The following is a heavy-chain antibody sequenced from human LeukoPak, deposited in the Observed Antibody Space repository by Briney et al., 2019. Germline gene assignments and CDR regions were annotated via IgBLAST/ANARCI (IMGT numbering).Heavy chain of an antibody. D-gene: IGHD6-13*01. V-gene: IGHV1-69*13. J-gene: IGHJ5*02. CDR1: GGTFSSYA. Sequence: ASVNVSFKASGGTFSSYAISWVRQAPGQGLEWMGGIIPIFGTANYAQKFQGGVTITADESTSTAYMELSSLRSEDTAVYYCARDQAYIAAAGTGWSWFDPWGQGTLVTVSS. CDR3: ARDQAYIAAAGTGWSWFDP. CDR2: IIPIFGTA.